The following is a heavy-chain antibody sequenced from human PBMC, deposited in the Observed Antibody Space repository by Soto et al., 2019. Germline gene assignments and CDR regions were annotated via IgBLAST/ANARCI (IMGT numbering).Heavy chain of an antibody. CDR1: GGSINSRYW. CDR3: ARDQNGSGNYYTRYFDY. D-gene: IGHD3-10*01. J-gene: IGHJ4*02. Sequence: PSDTLSLTCAVSGGSINSRYWWSWVRQSPGKGLEWIGEIYHSGSTNYNPSLKSRVTISVDKSKNQFSLNLSSVTAADTAVYYCARDQNGSGNYYTRYFDYWGQGTLVTVSS. CDR2: IYHSGST. V-gene: IGHV4-4*02.